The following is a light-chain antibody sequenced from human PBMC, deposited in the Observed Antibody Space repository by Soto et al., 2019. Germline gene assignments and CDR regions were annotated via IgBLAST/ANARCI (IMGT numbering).Light chain of an antibody. CDR1: QDISRF. V-gene: IGKV1-17*03. CDR3: LQHNSYPYT. J-gene: IGKJ2*01. Sequence: DVQMTQSPSAMSASVGDRVTITCWASQDISRFVAWFQQKPGKAPERLIYDTSNLQPGVPSRFSGSGSGTEFTLAISGLQPEDFATYYCLQHNSYPYTFGQGTKLEIK. CDR2: DTS.